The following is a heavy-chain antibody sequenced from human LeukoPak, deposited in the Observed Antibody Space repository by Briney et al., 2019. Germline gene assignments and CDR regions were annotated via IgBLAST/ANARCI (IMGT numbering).Heavy chain of an antibody. J-gene: IGHJ4*02. D-gene: IGHD3-3*01. CDR1: GGSFTDFY. CDR3: ASSTDYDFIGGL. Sequence: PSATLSLTCAVYGGSFTDFYWIWIRQPPGKGLEWIGELNHSGRPSYNSSLKSRVTISLDTSKNQFSLKVTSVTAADTAVYYCASSTDYDFIGGLWAQGTLVTVSS. CDR2: LNHSGRP. V-gene: IGHV4-34*01.